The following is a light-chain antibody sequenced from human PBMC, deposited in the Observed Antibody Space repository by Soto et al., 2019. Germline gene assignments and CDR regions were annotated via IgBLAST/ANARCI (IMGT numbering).Light chain of an antibody. Sequence: QSVLTQPPSASGTPGQRVTISCSGSSSNIGSSYVYWYQQLTGTAPKLLIYNNNQRPSGVPDRFSGSKSGTSASLAISGLQSEDEADYYCAAWDDSPSVLVVYGGGTKLTVL. CDR1: SSNIGSSY. CDR2: NNN. J-gene: IGLJ2*01. V-gene: IGLV1-47*01. CDR3: AAWDDSPSVLVV.